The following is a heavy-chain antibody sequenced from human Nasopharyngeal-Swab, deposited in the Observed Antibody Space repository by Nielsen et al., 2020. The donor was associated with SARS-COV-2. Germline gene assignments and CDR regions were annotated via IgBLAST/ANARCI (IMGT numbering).Heavy chain of an antibody. V-gene: IGHV3-21*01. D-gene: IGHD3-9*01. CDR2: ISSSSSYI. CDR3: AKGLSDFDWLSAIDY. J-gene: IGHJ4*02. CDR1: GFTFSSYA. Sequence: GESLKISCVASGFTFSSYAMSWVRQAPGKGLEWVSSISSSSSYIYYADSVKGRFTISRDNAKNSLYLQMNSLRAEDMAVYYCAKGLSDFDWLSAIDYWGQGTLVTVSS.